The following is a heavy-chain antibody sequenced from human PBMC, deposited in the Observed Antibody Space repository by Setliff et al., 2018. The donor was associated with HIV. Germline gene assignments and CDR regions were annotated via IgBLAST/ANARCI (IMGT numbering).Heavy chain of an antibody. V-gene: IGHV1-69*05. CDR1: GETFSSYT. D-gene: IGHD2-15*01. J-gene: IGHJ3*02. CDR3: ATQRDIVMLPGQGGFDI. CDR2: IIPIFGTT. Sequence: GASVKVSCKASGETFSSYTISWVRQAPGQGLEWMGGIIPIFGTTNYAQKLQGRVIMTTDTSTSTAYMELRSLRSDDTAMYYCATQRDIVMLPGQGGFDIWAQGTMVTVSS.